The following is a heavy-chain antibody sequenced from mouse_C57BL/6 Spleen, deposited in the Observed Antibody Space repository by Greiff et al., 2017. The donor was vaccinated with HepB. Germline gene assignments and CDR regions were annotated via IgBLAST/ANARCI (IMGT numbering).Heavy chain of an antibody. CDR3: ARSEWTYYNYFDV. J-gene: IGHJ1*03. CDR2: IDPNSGGT. Sequence: QVQLKQPGAELVKPGASVKLSCKASGYTFTSYWMHWVKQRPGRGLEWIGRIDPNSGGTKYNEKFKSKATLTVDKPSSTAYMLLSSLTSEDSAVYYCARSEWTYYNYFDVWGTGTTVTVSS. V-gene: IGHV1-72*01. CDR1: GYTFTSYW. D-gene: IGHD2-12*01.